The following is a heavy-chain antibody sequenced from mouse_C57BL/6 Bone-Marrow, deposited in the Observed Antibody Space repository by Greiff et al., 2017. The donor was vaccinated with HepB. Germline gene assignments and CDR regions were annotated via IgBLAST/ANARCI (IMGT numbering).Heavy chain of an antibody. CDR2: IDPRSGNT. J-gene: IGHJ2*01. Sequence: QVQLKESGAELARPGASVKLSCKASGYTFTSYGISWVKQRTGQGLEWIGEIDPRSGNTYYNEKFKGKATLTADKSSSTAYMELRSLTSEDSAVYFCASPNYGSSYVDYFDYWGQGTTLTVSS. CDR3: ASPNYGSSYVDYFDY. V-gene: IGHV1-81*01. D-gene: IGHD1-1*01. CDR1: GYTFTSYG.